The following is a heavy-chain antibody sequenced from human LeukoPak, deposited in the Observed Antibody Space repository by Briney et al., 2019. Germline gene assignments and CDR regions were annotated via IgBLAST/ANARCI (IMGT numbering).Heavy chain of an antibody. CDR2: INPNSGGT. J-gene: IGHJ3*02. CDR1: GYTFTSYG. Sequence: ASVKVSCKASGYTFTSYGISSVRQAPGQGLEWMGWINPNSGGTNYAQKFQGRVTMTRDTSISTAYMELSRLRSDDTAVYYCARVTRWELLLSDAFDIWGQGTMVTVSS. CDR3: ARVTRWELLLSDAFDI. V-gene: IGHV1-2*02. D-gene: IGHD1-26*01.